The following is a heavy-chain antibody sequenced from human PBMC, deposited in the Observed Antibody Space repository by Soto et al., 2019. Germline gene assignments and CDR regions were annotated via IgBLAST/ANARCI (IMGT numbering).Heavy chain of an antibody. CDR2: INPNSGGT. D-gene: IGHD3-22*01. CDR3: SRARWRSGSSRRGYYYYGMDV. J-gene: IGHJ6*02. V-gene: IGHV1-2*02. Sequence: ASVKVSCKASGYTFTGYYMHWGRQAPGQGVEWVGWINPNSGGTNYAQKFQGRGTMTRDTSISTAYTELRRLSSDDTAVYYCSRARWRSGSSRRGYYYYGMDVWGQGTTVTVS. CDR1: GYTFTGYY.